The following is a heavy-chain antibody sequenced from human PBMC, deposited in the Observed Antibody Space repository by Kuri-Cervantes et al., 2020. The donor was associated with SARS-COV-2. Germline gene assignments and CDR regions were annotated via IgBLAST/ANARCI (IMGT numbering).Heavy chain of an antibody. J-gene: IGHJ6*02. CDR3: ARGILGDDSAHYGMDV. D-gene: IGHD3-16*01. V-gene: IGHV4-4*07. CDR2: VYSSGGT. CDR1: GGSISGYY. Sequence: SETLSLTCTLSGGSISGYYWSWIRQSAGKGLEFIGRVYSSGGTNYNPSLESRVTMSIDTAKNQVSLRLTSVTAADTAVYYCARGILGDDSAHYGMDVRGQGTSVTVSS.